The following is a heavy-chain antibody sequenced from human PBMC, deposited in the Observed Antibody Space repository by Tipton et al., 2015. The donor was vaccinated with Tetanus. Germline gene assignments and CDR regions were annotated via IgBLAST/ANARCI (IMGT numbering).Heavy chain of an antibody. J-gene: IGHJ6*02. CDR3: AKVPGGSYYYYGMDV. D-gene: IGHD3-16*01. V-gene: IGHV3-9*01. CDR2: ISWNSGSI. Sequence: SLRLSCAASGFTFDDYAMHWVRQAPGKGLEWVSGISWNSGSIGYADSVKGRFTISRDNAKNSLYLQMNSLRAEDTALYYCAKVPGGSYYYYGMDVWGQGTTVTVSS. CDR1: GFTFDDYA.